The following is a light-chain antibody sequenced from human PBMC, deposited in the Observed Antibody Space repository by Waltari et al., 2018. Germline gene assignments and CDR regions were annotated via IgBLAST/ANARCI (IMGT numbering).Light chain of an antibody. J-gene: IGKJ1*01. V-gene: IGKV3-15*01. CDR1: QSVRSN. CDR2: GTS. Sequence: EKVMTQSPATLSVSPGERATLSCRASQSVRSNLAWYQQKPGQAPRLLIYGTSTRATGIPARFSGSGSWTEFTLTITSLQSEDFAVYYCQQYNNWPVTFGQGTKVEVK. CDR3: QQYNNWPVT.